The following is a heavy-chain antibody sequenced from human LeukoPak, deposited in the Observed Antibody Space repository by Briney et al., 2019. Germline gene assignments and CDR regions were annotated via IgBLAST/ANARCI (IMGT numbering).Heavy chain of an antibody. CDR2: INTNTGNP. V-gene: IGHV7-4-1*02. CDR1: GGTFSSYA. D-gene: IGHD3-22*01. Sequence: ASVKVSCKASGGTFSSYAISWVRQAPGQGLEWMGWINTNTGNPTYAQGFTGRFVFSLDTSVSTAYLQISSLKAEDTAVYYCARGQYYDSSGCFDYWGQGTLVTVSS. J-gene: IGHJ4*02. CDR3: ARGQYYDSSGCFDY.